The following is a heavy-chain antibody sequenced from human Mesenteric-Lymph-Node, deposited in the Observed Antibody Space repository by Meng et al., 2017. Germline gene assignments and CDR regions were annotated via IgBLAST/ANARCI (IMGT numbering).Heavy chain of an antibody. CDR2: IASNDQK. CDR1: GFSLTNARMC. Sequence: SGPTLVKPTETLTLTCTVSGFSLTNARMCVSWIRQPPGKALEWLARIASNDQKSYSPSLKSRLTISKDTSKSQVVLTMTNMDPVDTATYYCARQDYGDYGDPFDYWGQGTLVTVSS. J-gene: IGHJ4*02. CDR3: ARQDYGDYGDPFDY. V-gene: IGHV2-26*01. D-gene: IGHD4-17*01.